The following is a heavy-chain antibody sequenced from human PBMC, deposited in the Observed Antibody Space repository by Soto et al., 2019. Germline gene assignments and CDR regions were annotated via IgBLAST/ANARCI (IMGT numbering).Heavy chain of an antibody. J-gene: IGHJ4*02. CDR1: GYSISSGYY. CDR2: IYHSGST. V-gene: IGHV4-38-2*01. Sequence: SETLSLTCAVSGYSISSGYYWGWIRQPPGKGLEWIGSIYHSGSTYYNPSLKSRVTISVDTSKNQFSLKLSSVTAADTAVYYCARGSPYDNSGYYYLFDYWGQGTLVTVSS. CDR3: ARGSPYDNSGYYYLFDY. D-gene: IGHD3-22*01.